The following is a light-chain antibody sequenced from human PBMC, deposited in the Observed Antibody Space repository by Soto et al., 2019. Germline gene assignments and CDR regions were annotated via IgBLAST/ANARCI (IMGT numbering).Light chain of an antibody. CDR1: QSVLYSSKNKNY. CDR3: QQYYTTPHT. Sequence: DIVMTQSPDSLAVSLGERATINCKSSQSVLYSSKNKNYLAWYQQKPGQPPNLLIYWASTRESGVPDRLSGSGSGTDFTLTISSLQAEDVAVYYCQQYYTTPHTFGQGTKLEIK. CDR2: WAS. J-gene: IGKJ2*01. V-gene: IGKV4-1*01.